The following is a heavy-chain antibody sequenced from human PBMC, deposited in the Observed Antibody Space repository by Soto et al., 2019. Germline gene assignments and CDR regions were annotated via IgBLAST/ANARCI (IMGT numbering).Heavy chain of an antibody. Sequence: EVQLVESGGGSVQPGGSLRLSCVASGITFSGYWMHWVRQVPGKGLVWVARVDSDGSGTRYADSVKGRFTISRDNAKTTLYLQMHSPRVEDTAVYYCATVFEHWGEGSPVTVSS. CDR2: VDSDGSGT. J-gene: IGHJ4*02. V-gene: IGHV3-74*01. CDR3: ATVFEH. CDR1: GITFSGYW.